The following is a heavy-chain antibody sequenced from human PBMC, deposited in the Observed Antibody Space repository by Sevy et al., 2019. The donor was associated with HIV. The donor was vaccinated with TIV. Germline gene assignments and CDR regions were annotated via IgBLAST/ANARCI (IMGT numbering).Heavy chain of an antibody. J-gene: IGHJ3*02. D-gene: IGHD5-18*01. CDR2: IYPGDSDT. V-gene: IGHV5-51*04. CDR1: GYSFTSYW. Sequence: GESLKISCKGSGYSFTSYWIGWVRQMPGKGLEWMGIIYPGDSDTRYSPSFQGQVTISADKPISTAYLQWSSLKASDTAMYYCARSKVDTAMVYDAFDIWGQGTMVTVSS. CDR3: ARSKVDTAMVYDAFDI.